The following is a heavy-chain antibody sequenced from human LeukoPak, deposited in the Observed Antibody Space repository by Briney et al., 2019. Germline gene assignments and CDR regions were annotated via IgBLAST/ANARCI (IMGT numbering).Heavy chain of an antibody. CDR3: ARGSITIFGVLIPSDY. D-gene: IGHD3-3*01. Sequence: ASVKVSCKASGYTFTGYYMHWVRQAPGQGLEWMGWINPNSGGTNYAQKFQGRVTMTRDTSISTAYMELSRLRSDDTAVYYCARGSITIFGVLIPSDYWGQGTLVTVSS. V-gene: IGHV1-2*02. J-gene: IGHJ4*02. CDR1: GYTFTGYY. CDR2: INPNSGGT.